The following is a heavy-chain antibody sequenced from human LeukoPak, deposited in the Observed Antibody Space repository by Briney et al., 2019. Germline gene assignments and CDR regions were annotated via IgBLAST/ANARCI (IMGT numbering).Heavy chain of an antibody. CDR2: IYYTRST. CDR1: GGSVSSGSYY. CDR3: ARDTGYCSGGSCYHNYFDF. Sequence: SETLSLTCTVSGGSVSSGSYYRSWIRQTPGKGLEWIGYIYYTRSTNYNPSLKSRVTISVDTSKNQFSLKLSSVTAADTAVYYCARDTGYCSGGSCYHNYFDFWGQGALVTVSS. V-gene: IGHV4-61*01. D-gene: IGHD2-15*01. J-gene: IGHJ4*02.